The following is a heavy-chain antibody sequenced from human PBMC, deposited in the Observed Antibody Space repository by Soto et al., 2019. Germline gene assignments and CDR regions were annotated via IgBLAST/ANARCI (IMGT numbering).Heavy chain of an antibody. J-gene: IGHJ4*02. CDR2: IYYSGST. CDR3: ARVGGGGYSYGWFDY. Sequence: PSETLSLTCTVSGGSIGSYYWSWIRQPPGKGLEWIGYIYYSGSTNYNPSLKSRVTISVDTSKNQFSLKLSSVTAADTAVYYCARVGGGGYSYGWFDYWGQGTLVTVSS. D-gene: IGHD5-18*01. V-gene: IGHV4-59*01. CDR1: GGSIGSYY.